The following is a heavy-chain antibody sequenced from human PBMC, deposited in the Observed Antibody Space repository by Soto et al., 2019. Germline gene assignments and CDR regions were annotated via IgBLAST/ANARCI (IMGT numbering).Heavy chain of an antibody. CDR1: VYAIISVYY. J-gene: IGHJ5*01. D-gene: IGHD3-22*01. Sequence: SETLSLTCSFCVYAIISVYYWVWLRQPPGKCLECILIIYHCWSTYYNPSLNSRVTLSIDMTNNHVSLILNSVTAADTAVYYCARVGPWVPYYYDSSPYKFENWFDKWGNGPLVTXSS. CDR2: IYHCWST. V-gene: IGHV4-38-2*02. CDR3: ARVGPWVPYYYDSSPYKFENWFDK.